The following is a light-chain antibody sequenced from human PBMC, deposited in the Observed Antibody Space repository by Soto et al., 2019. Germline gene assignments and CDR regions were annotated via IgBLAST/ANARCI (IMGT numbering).Light chain of an antibody. CDR3: QQYGTSPPALT. Sequence: EIVLTQSPATLSLSPGERATLSCRASQSVNSALLGWYQQKPGQAPRLLIYETSIRATGIPDRFSGSGSGTDFTLTISRLEPEDFAVYYCQQYGTSPPALTFGGGTKVEIK. CDR1: QSVNSAL. V-gene: IGKV3-20*01. CDR2: ETS. J-gene: IGKJ4*01.